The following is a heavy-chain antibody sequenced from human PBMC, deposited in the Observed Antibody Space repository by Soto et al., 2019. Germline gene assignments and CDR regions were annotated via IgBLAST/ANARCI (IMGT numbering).Heavy chain of an antibody. CDR2: VFHSGSA. CDR1: GGSLSTPVW. D-gene: IGHD1-1*01. V-gene: IGHV4-4*02. Sequence: QMQLQESGPGLVKPSGTLSLTCGVSGGSLSTPVWWSWVRLPPGKGLEWIGEVFHSGSANYNTSLQSRVTISLDKSTNQFSLRLSSVTAADTAVYYCARKAWTRLDYWGQGALVTVSS. CDR3: ARKAWTRLDY. J-gene: IGHJ4*02.